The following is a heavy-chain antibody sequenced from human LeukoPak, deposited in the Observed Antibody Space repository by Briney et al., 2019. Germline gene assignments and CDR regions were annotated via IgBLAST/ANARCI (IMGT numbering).Heavy chain of an antibody. CDR3: AKIPSIVVVPAAFDGLDI. Sequence: GGSLRLSCAASGFDFSSYAMQWVRQTPGKGLEWVAYIRHDGSDKYYADSVKGRFTISRDNSKNTLYLQMNSLRAEDTAVYYCAKIPSIVVVPAAFDGLDIWGQGTMVTVSS. D-gene: IGHD2-2*01. J-gene: IGHJ3*02. CDR2: IRHDGSDK. CDR1: GFDFSSYA. V-gene: IGHV3-30*02.